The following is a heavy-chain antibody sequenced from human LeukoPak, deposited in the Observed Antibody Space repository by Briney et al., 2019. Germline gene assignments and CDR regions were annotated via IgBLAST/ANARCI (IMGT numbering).Heavy chain of an antibody. CDR1: GYTFTGYY. V-gene: IGHV1-2*02. CDR3: ARAPTGYSSGWYDY. Sequence: ASVKVSCKASGYTFTGYYMHWVRQAPGQGLEWMGWINPNSGGTNYAQKFQGRVTMTRDTSISTAYMELSRLRSGDTAVYYCARAPTGYSSGWYDYWGQGTLVTVSS. CDR2: INPNSGGT. J-gene: IGHJ4*02. D-gene: IGHD6-19*01.